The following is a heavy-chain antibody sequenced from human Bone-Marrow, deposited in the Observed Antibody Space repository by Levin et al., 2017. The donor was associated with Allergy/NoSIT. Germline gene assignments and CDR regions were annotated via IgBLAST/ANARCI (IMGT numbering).Heavy chain of an antibody. V-gene: IGHV5-51*01. CDR1: GYTFITYY. Sequence: GESLKISCKGSGYTFITYYIAWVRQMPGKGLEWVGIIYPGDSDTRYSPSFRGQVTISADKPISTAYLQWDSLKASDAATYYCARHYTMDVWGQGTTVTVSS. CDR2: IYPGDSDT. CDR3: ARHYTMDV. J-gene: IGHJ6*02.